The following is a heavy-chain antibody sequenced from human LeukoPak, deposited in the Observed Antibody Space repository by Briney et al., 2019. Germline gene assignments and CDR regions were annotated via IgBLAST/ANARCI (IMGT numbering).Heavy chain of an antibody. D-gene: IGHD4-23*01. CDR3: ASELRWQPH. J-gene: IGHJ4*02. Sequence: ASVKVSCKASGYTFTSYDINWVRQATGQGLEWLGWMNPNSGNTGYAQRFQGRIIMISDTSISTAYLELSSLRSEDTAVYYCASELRWQPHWGQGTLVTVSS. CDR1: GYTFTSYD. CDR2: MNPNSGNT. V-gene: IGHV1-8*01.